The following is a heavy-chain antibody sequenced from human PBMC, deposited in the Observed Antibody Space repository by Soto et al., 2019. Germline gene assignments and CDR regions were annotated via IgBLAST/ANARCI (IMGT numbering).Heavy chain of an antibody. CDR3: AREKGYCSGGSCYGRFDY. V-gene: IGHV3-21*01. Sequence: EVQLVESGGGLVKPGGSLRLSCAASGFTFSSYSMNWVRQAPGKGLEWVSSISSSSSYIYYADSVKGRFTISRDNAENSLNLKRNSLRAEVTAVYYSAREKGYCSGGSCYGRFDYWGQGTLVTVSS. D-gene: IGHD2-15*01. J-gene: IGHJ4*02. CDR2: ISSSSSYI. CDR1: GFTFSSYS.